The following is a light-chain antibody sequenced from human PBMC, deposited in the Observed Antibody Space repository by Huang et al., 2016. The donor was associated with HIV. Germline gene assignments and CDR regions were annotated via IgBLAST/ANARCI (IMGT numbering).Light chain of an antibody. CDR2: DAS. J-gene: IGKJ3*01. Sequence: EILLTQSPATLSLSPGERATLSCRASQSIRNFLDWYQQRPGQPPRILIYDASTRATGIPDRFSGSGSDTDFTLTISSLEPEDFAVYYCQQRSSWPPFTFGPGTKVDIK. CDR3: QQRSSWPPFT. CDR1: QSIRNF. V-gene: IGKV3-11*01.